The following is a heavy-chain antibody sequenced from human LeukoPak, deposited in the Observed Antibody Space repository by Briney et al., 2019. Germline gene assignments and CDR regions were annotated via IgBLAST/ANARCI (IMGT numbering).Heavy chain of an antibody. D-gene: IGHD2/OR15-2a*01. J-gene: IGHJ6*03. Sequence: GASVKVSCKASGYTFTTHGISWVRQAPGQGLEWMGWINTNTGNPTYAQGFIGRFVFSLDTSVSTAYLQISSLKAEDTAVYYCARLGLPFFYYYMDVWGKGTTVTVSS. CDR1: GYTFTTHG. V-gene: IGHV7-4-1*02. CDR3: ARLGLPFFYYYMDV. CDR2: INTNTGNP.